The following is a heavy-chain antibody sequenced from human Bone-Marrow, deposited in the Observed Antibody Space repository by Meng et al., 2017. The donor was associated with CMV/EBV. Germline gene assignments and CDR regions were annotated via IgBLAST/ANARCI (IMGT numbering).Heavy chain of an antibody. D-gene: IGHD2-2*01. Sequence: ASLKVSCKASGYTFTGYYMHWVRQAPGQGIEWMGWINPNSGGTNYAQKLQGRVTMTRDTSISTAYMELSRLRSDDTAVYYCAREGYCSSTSCFDYPYYYGMDVWGQGTTVTVSS. CDR2: INPNSGGT. CDR1: GYTFTGYY. CDR3: AREGYCSSTSCFDYPYYYGMDV. V-gene: IGHV1-2*02. J-gene: IGHJ6*02.